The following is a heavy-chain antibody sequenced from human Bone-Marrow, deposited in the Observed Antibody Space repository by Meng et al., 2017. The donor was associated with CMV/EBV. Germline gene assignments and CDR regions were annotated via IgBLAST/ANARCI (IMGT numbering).Heavy chain of an antibody. CDR3: ARGNDY. CDR1: GYTFTQYA. CDR2: ISTSRGDT. V-gene: IGHV1-2*02. D-gene: IGHD3-10*01. J-gene: IGHJ4*02. Sequence: ASVKVSCKTSGYTFTQYAVHWVRQAPGRGLEWVGWISTSRGDTNSAQKFQGRVTVTMDMSISTAYMELSRLRSDDTAVYYCARGNDYWGQGTLVTVPS.